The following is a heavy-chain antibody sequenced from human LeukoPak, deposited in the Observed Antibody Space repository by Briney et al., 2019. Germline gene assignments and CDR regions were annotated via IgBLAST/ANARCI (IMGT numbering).Heavy chain of an antibody. J-gene: IGHJ4*02. CDR3: ARGGDDSSGYYYSSRSRFDY. V-gene: IGHV4-59*10. Sequence: SETLSLTCAVYGGSFSGYYWSWIRQPAGKGLEWIGRIYTSGSTNYNPSLKSRVTMSVDTSKNQFSLKLSSVTAADTAVYYCARGGDDSSGYYYSSRSRFDYWGQGTLVTVSS. CDR2: IYTSGST. D-gene: IGHD3-22*01. CDR1: GGSFSGYY.